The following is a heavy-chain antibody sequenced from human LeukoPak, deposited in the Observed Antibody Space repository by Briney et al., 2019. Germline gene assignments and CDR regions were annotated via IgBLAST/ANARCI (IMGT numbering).Heavy chain of an antibody. Sequence: SVKVSCKASGGTFSSYAISWVRQAPGQGLEWMGGIIPIFGTANYAQEFQGRVTITADESTSTAYMELSSLRSEDTAVYYCARGYSSSLYYFDYWGQGTLVTVSS. CDR1: GGTFSSYA. J-gene: IGHJ4*02. V-gene: IGHV1-69*01. D-gene: IGHD6-13*01. CDR2: IIPIFGTA. CDR3: ARGYSSSLYYFDY.